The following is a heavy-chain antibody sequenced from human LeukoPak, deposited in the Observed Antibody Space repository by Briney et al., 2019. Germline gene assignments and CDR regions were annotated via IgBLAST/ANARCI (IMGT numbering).Heavy chain of an antibody. CDR3: ATIAPGDLFDS. Sequence: ASVKVSCKVSGSTLTEFSIHWVRQAPGKGLEWMGGFVPEDDETIYAQSFQGRVTMAEDTSTDTAYMELSSLRSEDTAMYYCATIAPGDLFDSWGQGTLVTVSS. J-gene: IGHJ4*02. CDR2: FVPEDDET. V-gene: IGHV1-24*01. D-gene: IGHD7-27*01. CDR1: GSTLTEFS.